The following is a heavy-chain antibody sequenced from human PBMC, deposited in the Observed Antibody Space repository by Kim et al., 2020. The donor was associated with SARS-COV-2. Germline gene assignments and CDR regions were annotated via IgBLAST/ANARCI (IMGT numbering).Heavy chain of an antibody. CDR1: GFTFSSYA. D-gene: IGHD5-12*01. CDR2: ISGGGETT. Sequence: GGSLRLSCAASGFTFSSYAMTWVRQAPGKGLDCVSVISGGGETTYYADSVKGRFTISRDNSNNTLYLQMNSLRAEDTAVYYCAKEDGRDGYKDYSDYWGQGTLVTVSS. CDR3: AKEDGRDGYKDYSDY. V-gene: IGHV3-23*01. J-gene: IGHJ4*02.